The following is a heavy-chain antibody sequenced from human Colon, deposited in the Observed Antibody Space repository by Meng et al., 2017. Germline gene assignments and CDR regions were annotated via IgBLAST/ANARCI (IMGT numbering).Heavy chain of an antibody. J-gene: IGHJ3*02. Sequence: GESLKISCAASGFTFSSYNMNWVRQAPGKGLEWVSSINSDSTYIYYADSVKGRFTISRDNAKNSLYLQMNSLRAEDTAVYYCARDLNTYYDILTGYSHACDIWGQGTMVTVSS. V-gene: IGHV3-21*01. CDR2: INSDSTYI. D-gene: IGHD3-9*01. CDR1: GFTFSSYN. CDR3: ARDLNTYYDILTGYSHACDI.